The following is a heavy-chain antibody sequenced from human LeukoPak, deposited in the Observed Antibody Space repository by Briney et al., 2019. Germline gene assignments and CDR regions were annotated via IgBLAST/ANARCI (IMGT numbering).Heavy chain of an antibody. D-gene: IGHD6-6*01. CDR3: ASYSSSSLRYDFDY. V-gene: IGHV4-38-2*01. J-gene: IGHJ4*02. Sequence: SETLSLTCAVSGYSISSGYYWGWIRQPPGKGLEWIGSIYHSGSTYYNPSLKSRVTISVDTSKNQFSLKLSSVTAADTAVYYYASYSSSSLRYDFDYWGQGTLVTVSS. CDR2: IYHSGST. CDR1: GYSISSGYY.